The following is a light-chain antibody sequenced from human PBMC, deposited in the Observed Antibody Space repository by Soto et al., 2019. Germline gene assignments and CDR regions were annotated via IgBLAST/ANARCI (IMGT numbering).Light chain of an antibody. CDR3: QLLSNWPLYA. CDR2: DAS. CDR1: QSVSTY. Sequence: EIMLSQSPATLSLSPGERATLSCRASQSVSTYLAWYQHKPGQAPRLLIYDASKRAGGITDRCSGSGSGTDFTLTISSLEPEDCAVYYCQLLSNWPLYALGQGTKVEIK. J-gene: IGKJ2*01. V-gene: IGKV3-11*01.